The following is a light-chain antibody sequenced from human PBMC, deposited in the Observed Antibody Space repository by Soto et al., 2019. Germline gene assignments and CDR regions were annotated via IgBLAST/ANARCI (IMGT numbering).Light chain of an antibody. Sequence: QSVLTQPPSLSGTPGQTVTISCIGSSSNIGSAIVHWYQQLPGTAPKHLIYMNSQRPSGVPDRFSGSKSGTSASLVITGLRPEDEADYYCVAWADNLGSRVFGGGTKLTVL. CDR1: SSNIGSAI. CDR2: MNS. J-gene: IGLJ3*02. V-gene: IGLV1-47*01. CDR3: VAWADNLGSRV.